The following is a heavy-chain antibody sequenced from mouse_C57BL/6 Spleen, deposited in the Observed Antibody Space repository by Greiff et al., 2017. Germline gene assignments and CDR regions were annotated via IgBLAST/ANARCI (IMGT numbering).Heavy chain of an antibody. CDR3: ARSDGSSPYYYAMDY. V-gene: IGHV1-63*01. D-gene: IGHD1-1*01. J-gene: IGHJ4*01. CDR1: GYTFTNYW. Sequence: VKLMESGAELVRPGTSVKMSCKASGYTFTNYWIGWAKQRPGHGLEWIGDIYPGGGYTNYNEKFKGKATLTADKSSSTAYMQFSSLTSEDSAIYYCARSDGSSPYYYAMDYWGQGTSVTVSS. CDR2: IYPGGGYT.